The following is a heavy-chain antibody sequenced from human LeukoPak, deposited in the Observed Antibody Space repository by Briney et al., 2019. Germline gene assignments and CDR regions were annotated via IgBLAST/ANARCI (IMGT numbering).Heavy chain of an antibody. J-gene: IGHJ3*02. D-gene: IGHD3-3*01. CDR1: GFTFSDYY. CDR3: ARTYDFGRGPPGDAFDN. CDR2: ISSSGSPR. Sequence: GGSLRLSCAASGFTFSDYYMSWIRQAPGKGPEWISYISSSGSPRFYADSVKGRFTISRDNAKKSLFLQMDSLRPDDTAVYYCARTYDFGRGPPGDAFDNWGQGTLVTVPS. V-gene: IGHV3-11*01.